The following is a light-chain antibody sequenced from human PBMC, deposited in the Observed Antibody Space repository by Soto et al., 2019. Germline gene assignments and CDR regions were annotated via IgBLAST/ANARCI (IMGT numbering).Light chain of an antibody. CDR3: QQYGGSPHT. J-gene: IGKJ1*01. Sequence: EIVLTQSPGTLPLSPGERATLSCRASESVRSSYLAWYQQKPGQAPRLLMYGASSRTTGIPDRFSGSGSGTDFTLTIGRLEPEDFAVYYCQQYGGSPHTFGQGTKVEI. CDR1: ESVRSSY. CDR2: GAS. V-gene: IGKV3-20*01.